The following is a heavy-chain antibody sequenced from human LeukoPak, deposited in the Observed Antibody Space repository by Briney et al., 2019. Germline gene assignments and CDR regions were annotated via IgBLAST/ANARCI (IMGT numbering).Heavy chain of an antibody. CDR1: GYSFTSYW. J-gene: IGHJ5*02. D-gene: IGHD6-25*01. V-gene: IGHV5-51*01. CDR2: IYPGDSDT. Sequence: GESLKISCKGSGYSFTSYWIGWVRRMPGKGLEWIGIIYPGDSDTRYSPSFQGQVTISADKSISTAYLQWSSLNASDTAMYYCARRRYSSGSGVEFDPWGQGTLVTVSS. CDR3: ARRRYSSGSGVEFDP.